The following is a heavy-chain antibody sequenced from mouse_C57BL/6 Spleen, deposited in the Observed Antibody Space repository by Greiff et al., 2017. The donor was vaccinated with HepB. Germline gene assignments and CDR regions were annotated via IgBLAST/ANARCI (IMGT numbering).Heavy chain of an antibody. Sequence: VQLKESGAELVKPGASVKLSCTASGFNIKDYYMHWVKQRTEQGLEWIGRIDPEDGETKYAPKFQGKATITADTSSNTAYLQLSSLTSEDTAVYYCAISMVTTYYFDYWGQGTTLTVSS. CDR3: AISMVTTYYFDY. CDR2: IDPEDGET. CDR1: GFNIKDYY. J-gene: IGHJ2*01. V-gene: IGHV14-2*01. D-gene: IGHD2-2*01.